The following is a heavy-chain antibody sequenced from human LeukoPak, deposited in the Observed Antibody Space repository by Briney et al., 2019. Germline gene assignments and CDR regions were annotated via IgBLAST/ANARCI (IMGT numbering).Heavy chain of an antibody. CDR1: GFTVSSNY. V-gene: IGHV3-53*01. CDR2: IYSGGST. D-gene: IGHD3-10*01. J-gene: IGHJ6*03. Sequence: GGSLRLSCAASGFTVSSNYMSWGRQAPGKGLEWGSVIYSGGSTYYADSVKGRFTISRDNSKNTLYLQMNSLRAEDTAVYYCASGSGSYRTPYYYMDVWGTGTTVTVSS. CDR3: ASGSGSYRTPYYYMDV.